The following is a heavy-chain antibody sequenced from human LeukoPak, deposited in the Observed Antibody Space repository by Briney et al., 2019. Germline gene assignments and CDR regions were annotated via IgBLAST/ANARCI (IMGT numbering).Heavy chain of an antibody. CDR2: ISWNSGTI. CDR1: GFNFDDYA. J-gene: IGHJ4*02. CDR3: AKGAPKVYSDSSGYYVSYDY. V-gene: IGHV3-9*01. D-gene: IGHD3-22*01. Sequence: GRSPRLSCAASGFNFDDYAMYWVRQAPGKGLEFVSGISWNSGTIGYTDSVKGRFTISRDNAKNSLYLQMNSLRAEDTALYYCAKGAPKVYSDSSGYYVSYDYWGQGTLVTVSS.